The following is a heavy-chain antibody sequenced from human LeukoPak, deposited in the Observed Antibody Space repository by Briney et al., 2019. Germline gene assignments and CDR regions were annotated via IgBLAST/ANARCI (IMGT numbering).Heavy chain of an antibody. Sequence: ASVKVSCKASGYTFTSYYMHWVRQAPGQGLEWMGIINPSGRSTSYAQKFQGRVTMTGDTSTNYAQKFQGRVTMTRDTSTSTVYMELSSLRSEDTAVYYCAREVYYYDSSGYYRDAFDVWGQGTVVTVSS. CDR1: GYTFTSYY. V-gene: IGHV1-46*01. CDR3: AREVYYYDSSGYYRDAFDV. J-gene: IGHJ3*01. CDR2: INPSGRST. D-gene: IGHD3-22*01.